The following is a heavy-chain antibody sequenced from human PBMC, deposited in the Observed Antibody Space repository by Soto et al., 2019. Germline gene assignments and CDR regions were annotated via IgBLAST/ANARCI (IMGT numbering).Heavy chain of an antibody. CDR3: AKDIWMAVAGTCY. Sequence: GGSLRLSCAAAGFTFSSYGMHWVRQAPGKGLEWVSVICCNGRNTYYADAVKGRFTISRDNSKNTLYLQMNSLRAEDTAIYYCAKDIWMAVAGTCYWGQGTLVTVSS. CDR1: GFTFSSYG. D-gene: IGHD6-19*01. V-gene: IGHV3-33*06. CDR2: ICCNGRNT. J-gene: IGHJ4*02.